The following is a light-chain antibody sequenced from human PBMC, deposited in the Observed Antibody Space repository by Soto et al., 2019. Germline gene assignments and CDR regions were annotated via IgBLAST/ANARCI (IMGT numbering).Light chain of an antibody. CDR2: VNSDGSH. J-gene: IGLJ2*01. V-gene: IGLV4-69*01. CDR1: SGHRNYA. CDR3: QTWGTGIVV. Sequence: QSVLTQSPSSSASLGTSVELTCSLSSGHRNYAIAWHQQQPEKGPRFLMKVNSDGSHSKGDGIPDRFSGSSSGAERYLTISSFKSEDEADYYCQTWGTGIVVFGGGTKLTVL.